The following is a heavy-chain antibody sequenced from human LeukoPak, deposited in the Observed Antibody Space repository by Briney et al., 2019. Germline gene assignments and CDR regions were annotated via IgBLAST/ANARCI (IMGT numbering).Heavy chain of an antibody. V-gene: IGHV1-2*06. CDR3: ARFDWLLYYFDY. CDR2: INPKSGGT. CDR1: GYTFTDYY. Sequence: ASVKVSCKASGYTFTDYYIHWVRQAPGQGLEWMGRINPKSGGTNYAQKFQGRVTMTRDTSISTVYMELSRLRPDDTAVFYCARFDWLLYYFDYWGQGTLVTVSS. J-gene: IGHJ4*02. D-gene: IGHD3-9*01.